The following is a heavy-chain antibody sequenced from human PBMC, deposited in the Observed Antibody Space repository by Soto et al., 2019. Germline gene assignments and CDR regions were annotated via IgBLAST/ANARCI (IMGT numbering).Heavy chain of an antibody. Sequence: VQVVASGGGLVQPGRSLRLSCAVSGFRFEQYVMHWVRQAPGKGLECVSTVSPTGDTVAYADSVEGRFTVSRDNAKXXXXXXXXXXXXXXXXXXXXXKDAPNGSIDDWGQGTLVTVSS. V-gene: IGHV3-9*01. CDR3: XKDAPNGSIDD. J-gene: IGHJ4*02. CDR2: VSPTGDTV. CDR1: GFRFEQYV. D-gene: IGHD3-10*01.